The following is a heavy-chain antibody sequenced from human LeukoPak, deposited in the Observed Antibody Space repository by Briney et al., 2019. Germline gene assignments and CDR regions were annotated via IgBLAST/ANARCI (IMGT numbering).Heavy chain of an antibody. CDR1: GYTFTGYY. CDR2: INPNSGGT. Sequence: ASVKVSCKASGYTFTGYYMHWVRQAPGQGLEWMGWINPNSGGTNYAQKFQGRVTMTRDTSISTAYMELSRLRSDDTAVYYCARDRIVGAEDDAFHFWGQGTMVTVSS. D-gene: IGHD1-26*01. J-gene: IGHJ3*01. CDR3: ARDRIVGAEDDAFHF. V-gene: IGHV1-2*02.